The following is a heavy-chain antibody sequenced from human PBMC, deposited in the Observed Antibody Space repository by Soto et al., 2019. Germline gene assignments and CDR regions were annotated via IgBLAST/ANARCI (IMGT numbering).Heavy chain of an antibody. Sequence: GGSLRLSCAASGFTVSSKYMSWVRQAPGKGLEWVSVIYSGGSTFYADSVRGRFTISRDNSKNTVNLQMNSLRAEDTAVYYCARDPWAADYWGQGTLVTVPQ. CDR1: GFTVSSKY. V-gene: IGHV3-66*01. J-gene: IGHJ4*02. CDR2: IYSGGST. CDR3: ARDPWAADY. D-gene: IGHD3-16*01.